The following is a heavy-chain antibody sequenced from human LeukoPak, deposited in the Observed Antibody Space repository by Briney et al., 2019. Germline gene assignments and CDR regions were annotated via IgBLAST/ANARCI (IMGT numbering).Heavy chain of an antibody. J-gene: IGHJ3*02. Sequence: ASVKVSCKASGYTFSSYDINWVRQAPGQGVEWMGWMNPNSGNTGYAQELQGRVAMTRDTSISTAYMELSSLISDDTAVYYCTRGGTIYDTILEDPFDIWGQGTMVTVSS. CDR2: MNPNSGNT. CDR1: GYTFSSYD. V-gene: IGHV1-8*01. D-gene: IGHD3-22*01. CDR3: TRGGTIYDTILEDPFDI.